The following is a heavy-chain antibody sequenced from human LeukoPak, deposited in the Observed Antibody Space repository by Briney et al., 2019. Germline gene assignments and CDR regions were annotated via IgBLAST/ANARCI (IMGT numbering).Heavy chain of an antibody. Sequence: PGGSLRLSCAASGFTFSTYAIHWVRQATGKGLEYVSAISSNGGSIYYANSVKGRFTISRDNSKNTLYLQIGSLRAEDMAVYYCARDRDYAFDYWGQGTLVTVSS. CDR1: GFTFSTYA. V-gene: IGHV3-64*01. CDR2: ISSNGGSI. J-gene: IGHJ4*02. D-gene: IGHD4-17*01. CDR3: ARDRDYAFDY.